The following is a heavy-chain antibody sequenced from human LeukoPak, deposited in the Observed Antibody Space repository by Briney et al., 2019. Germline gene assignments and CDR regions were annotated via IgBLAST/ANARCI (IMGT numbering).Heavy chain of an antibody. V-gene: IGHV4-39*01. J-gene: IGHJ5*02. D-gene: IGHD2-2*02. CDR3: ARHVLYGRPGYFSSTSCYTIWFDP. CDR1: GGSISSSSYY. Sequence: PSETLSLTCTVSGGSISSSSYYWGWIRQPPGKGLEWIGSIYYSGSTYYNPSLKSRVTISVDTSKNQFSLKLSSVTAADTAVYCCARHVLYGRPGYFSSTSCYTIWFDPWGQGTLVTVSS. CDR2: IYYSGST.